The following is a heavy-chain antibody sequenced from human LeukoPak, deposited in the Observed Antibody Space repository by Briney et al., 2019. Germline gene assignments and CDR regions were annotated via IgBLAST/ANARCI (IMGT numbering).Heavy chain of an antibody. D-gene: IGHD4-17*01. Sequence: PGGSLRLPCAASGFTFATNSFNWIRQAPGKGLEWLSSITSSGHYIYYADSVKGRFTISRDNGKGSLYLQMDSLRPEDTAVYYCARVRGDLGAFDMWGQGIMVTVSS. J-gene: IGHJ3*02. CDR3: ARVRGDLGAFDM. CDR1: GFTFATNS. CDR2: ITSSGHYI. V-gene: IGHV3-21*01.